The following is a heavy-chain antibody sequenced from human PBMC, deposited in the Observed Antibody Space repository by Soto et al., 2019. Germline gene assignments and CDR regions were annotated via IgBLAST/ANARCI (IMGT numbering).Heavy chain of an antibody. CDR3: ARRTGTTRDYYYYYMDV. J-gene: IGHJ6*03. V-gene: IGHV4-39*01. Sequence: SETLSLTCTVSGGSISSGGYYWSWIRQHPGKGLEWIGSIYYSGSTYYNPSLKSRVTISVDTSKNQFSLKLSSVTAADTAVYYCARRTGTTRDYYYYYMDVWGKGTTVTVSS. CDR2: IYYSGST. D-gene: IGHD1-7*01. CDR1: GGSISSGGYY.